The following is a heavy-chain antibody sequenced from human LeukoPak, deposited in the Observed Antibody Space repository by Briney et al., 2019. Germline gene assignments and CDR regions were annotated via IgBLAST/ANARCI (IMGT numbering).Heavy chain of an antibody. CDR3: ARDYYDSRGYYPDS. Sequence: ASVKVSCKASRGTFTSYAISWVRQAPGRGLEWMGRIIPFAPKTSYAQTFQGRVAITAEASTNIAYMELSSLRSEDTAVYYCARDYYDSRGYYPDSWGQGTLVTVSS. D-gene: IGHD3-22*01. V-gene: IGHV1-69*11. CDR2: IIPFAPKT. CDR1: RGTFTSYA. J-gene: IGHJ4*02.